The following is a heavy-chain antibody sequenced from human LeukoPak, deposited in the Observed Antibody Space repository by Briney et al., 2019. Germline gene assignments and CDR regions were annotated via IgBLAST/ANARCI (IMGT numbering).Heavy chain of an antibody. Sequence: SETLSLTCTFSGGSISSSSYYWGWTRQPPGKGLEWIGSIYYSGSTYYNPSLKSRVTISVDTSKTQFSPKLSSVTAADTAVYYCAGKIYDSSGYRDYRGQGTLVTVSS. J-gene: IGHJ4*02. CDR3: AGKIYDSSGYRDY. D-gene: IGHD3-22*01. CDR1: GGSISSSSYY. V-gene: IGHV4-39*01. CDR2: IYYSGST.